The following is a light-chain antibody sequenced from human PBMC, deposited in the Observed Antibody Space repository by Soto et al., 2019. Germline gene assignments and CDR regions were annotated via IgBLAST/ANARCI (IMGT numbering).Light chain of an antibody. CDR2: EFS. V-gene: IGLV2-14*01. CDR1: ISYVGGYNY. CDR3: SSYTSSSTPYV. Sequence: QSVMPHPASVSRSPGHSITISFTGTISYVGGYNYASCYQQHPVKAPKLMIYEFSNLPSVVSNRFSGSKSGNTSSLTISGLKAEDEADYYCSSYTSSSTPYVFGTWTKVPVL. J-gene: IGLJ1*01.